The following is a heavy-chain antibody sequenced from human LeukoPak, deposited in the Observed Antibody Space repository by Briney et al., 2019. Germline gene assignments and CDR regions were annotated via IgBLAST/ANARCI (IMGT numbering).Heavy chain of an antibody. D-gene: IGHD2-2*01. CDR1: CGSISDYY. Sequence: SETLSLTCSVSCGSISDYYWSWIRQPPGKGLEWVGYFYDSGSTDYSPSLKSRVTISEDTSKNQFSLKLSSVTTADTAVYYCASPGYCCSIGCWRDSFDYWGQGSLVTVSS. V-gene: IGHV4-59*01. CDR3: ASPGYCCSIGCWRDSFDY. CDR2: FYDSGST. J-gene: IGHJ4*02.